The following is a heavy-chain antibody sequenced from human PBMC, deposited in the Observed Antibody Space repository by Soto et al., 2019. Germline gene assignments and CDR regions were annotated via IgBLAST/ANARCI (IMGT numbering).Heavy chain of an antibody. D-gene: IGHD3-3*01. CDR1: GYSFTNYG. Sequence: QVQLVQSGPEVKRPGASVKVSCKASGYSFTNYGLSWLRQAPVQGLEWMGWINASNGNTVYAQKLQGRVTMPTDTSTSTANIELRSLRSDDTAIYYCALEIIGRRFDSWGQGTLVTVSS. V-gene: IGHV1-18*01. CDR2: INASNGNT. J-gene: IGHJ4*02. CDR3: ALEIIGRRFDS.